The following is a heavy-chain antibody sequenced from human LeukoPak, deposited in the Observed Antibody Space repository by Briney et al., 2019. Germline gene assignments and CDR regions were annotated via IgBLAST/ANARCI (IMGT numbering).Heavy chain of an antibody. CDR1: GGTFSSYA. CDR3: ATIHQGYCSGGSCYGGDYYYYMDV. Sequence: SVKVSCKASGGTFSSYAISWVRQAPGQGLEWMGGIIPIFGTANYAQKFQGRVTITADESTSTAYMELSSLRSEDTAVYYCATIHQGYCSGGSCYGGDYYYYMDVWGKGTTVTVSS. D-gene: IGHD2-15*01. CDR2: IIPIFGTA. V-gene: IGHV1-69*13. J-gene: IGHJ6*03.